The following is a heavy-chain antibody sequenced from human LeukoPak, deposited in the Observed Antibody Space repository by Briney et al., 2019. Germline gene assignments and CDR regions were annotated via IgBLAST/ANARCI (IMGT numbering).Heavy chain of an antibody. J-gene: IGHJ4*02. D-gene: IGHD3-22*01. Sequence: GGSLRLSCAASGFTFSSYAMHWVRQAPGKGLEWVAVISYDGSNKYYADSVKGRFTISRDNSKNTLYLQMNSLRAEDTAVYYCARVKYDSSGYYGILDYWGQGTLVTVSS. CDR1: GFTFSSYA. V-gene: IGHV3-30*04. CDR3: ARVKYDSSGYYGILDY. CDR2: ISYDGSNK.